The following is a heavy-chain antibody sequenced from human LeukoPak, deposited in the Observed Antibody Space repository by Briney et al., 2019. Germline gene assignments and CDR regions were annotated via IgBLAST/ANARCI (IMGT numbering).Heavy chain of an antibody. J-gene: IGHJ4*02. CDR2: ISGSGSST. Sequence: PGGSLRLSCAASGFTFSSYAMNWVRQAPGKGLEWVSAISGSGSSTYYADSVKGRFTISRDNSKNTLYLQMNSLESEDTAVYYCAKDRWGAVASFDYWGQGTLVTVSS. CDR3: AKDRWGAVASFDY. D-gene: IGHD6-19*01. V-gene: IGHV3-23*01. CDR1: GFTFSSYA.